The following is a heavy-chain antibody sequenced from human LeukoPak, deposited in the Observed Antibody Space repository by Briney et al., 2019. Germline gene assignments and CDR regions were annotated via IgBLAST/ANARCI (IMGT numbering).Heavy chain of an antibody. CDR1: GYTFTSYA. CDR2: INTNTGNP. V-gene: IGHV7-4-1*02. D-gene: IGHD2-15*01. Sequence: ASVKVSCKASGYTFTSYAMNWVRQAPGQGLEWMGWINTNTGNPTYAQGFTGRFVFSLDTSVSTAYLQISSLKAEDTAVYYCARMMQWQLPTHYYYGMDVWGQGTTVTVSS. J-gene: IGHJ6*02. CDR3: ARMMQWQLPTHYYYGMDV.